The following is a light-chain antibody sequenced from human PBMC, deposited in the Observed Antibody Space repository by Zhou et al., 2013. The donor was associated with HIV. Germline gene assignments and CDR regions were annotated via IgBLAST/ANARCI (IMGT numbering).Light chain of an antibody. CDR3: QQYGSLPPT. CDR2: AAS. V-gene: IGKV3-20*01. J-gene: IGKJ2*01. Sequence: DIVLTQSPGTLSLSPGERATLSCRATQSVAADYLAWYQQKPGQAPRLLIYAASSRATGVPDRFSGSGSRADFTLTISRVEPEDFAVYYCQQYGSLPPTFGQGPSWRSN. CDR1: QSVAADY.